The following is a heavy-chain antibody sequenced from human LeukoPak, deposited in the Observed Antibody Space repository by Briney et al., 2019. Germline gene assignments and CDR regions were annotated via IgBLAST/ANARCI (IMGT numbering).Heavy chain of an antibody. CDR2: IYYSGGT. J-gene: IGHJ3*02. CDR1: GGSISSGGYY. Sequence: PSQTLSLTCTVSGGSISSGGYYWSWIRQHPGKGLEWIGYIYYSGGTYYNPSLKSRVTISVDTSKNQFSLKLSSVTAADTAVYYCARDKTPLYYYDSSGYFPDAFDIWGQGTMVTVSS. D-gene: IGHD3-22*01. CDR3: ARDKTPLYYYDSSGYFPDAFDI. V-gene: IGHV4-31*03.